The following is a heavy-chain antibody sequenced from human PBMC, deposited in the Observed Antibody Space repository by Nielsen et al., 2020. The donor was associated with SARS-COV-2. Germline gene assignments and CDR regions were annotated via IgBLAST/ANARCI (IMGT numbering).Heavy chain of an antibody. V-gene: IGHV3-9*01. D-gene: IGHD4-17*01. CDR1: GFTFDDYA. CDR2: ISWNSGSI. CDR3: AKIGTVTVDY. Sequence: GGSLRLSCAASGFTFDDYAMHWVRQAPGKGLEWVSGISWNSGSIGYADSVKGRFTISRDNAKNSLYLQMNSLRAEDTALYYCAKIGTVTVDYWGQGTLVTVSS. J-gene: IGHJ4*02.